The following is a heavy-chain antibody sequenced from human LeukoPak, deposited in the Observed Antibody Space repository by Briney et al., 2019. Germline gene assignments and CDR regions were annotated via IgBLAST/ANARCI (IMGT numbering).Heavy chain of an antibody. V-gene: IGHV3-11*01. D-gene: IGHD3-10*01. CDR1: GFTFSDYY. Sequence: GGSPRLSCAASGFTFSDYYMSWIRQAPGKGLEWVSYISSSGSTIYYADSVKGRFTISRDNAKNSLYLQMNSLRAEDTAVYYCARDSVTTVTSAFDYWGQGTLVTVSS. CDR3: ARDSVTTVTSAFDY. J-gene: IGHJ4*02. CDR2: ISSSGSTI.